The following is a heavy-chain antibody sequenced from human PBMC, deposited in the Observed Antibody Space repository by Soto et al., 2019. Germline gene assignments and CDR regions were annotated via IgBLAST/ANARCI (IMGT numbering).Heavy chain of an antibody. J-gene: IGHJ4*02. CDR3: AKAGLYTSSWLAFDY. V-gene: IGHV3-23*01. Sequence: GGSLRLSCAASGFTFSSYAMSWVRQAPGKGLEWVSAISGSGGSTYYADSVKGRFTISRDNSKNTLYLQMNSLRAEDTAVYYCAKAGLYTSSWLAFDYWGQGTLVTSPQ. D-gene: IGHD6-13*01. CDR2: ISGSGGST. CDR1: GFTFSSYA.